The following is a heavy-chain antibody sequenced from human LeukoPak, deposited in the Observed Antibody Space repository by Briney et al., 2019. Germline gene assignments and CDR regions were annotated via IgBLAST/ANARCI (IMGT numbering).Heavy chain of an antibody. CDR2: IYTSGST. D-gene: IGHD4-23*01. J-gene: IGHJ4*02. CDR1: GGSISSYY. CDR3: ARHHGGLFIDY. Sequence: SETLSLTCTVSGGSISSYYWSWIRQPPGKGLEWIGYIYTSGSTNYIPSLKSRVTISVDTSKNQFSLKLSSVTAADTAVYYCARHHGGLFIDYWGQGTLVTVSS. V-gene: IGHV4-4*09.